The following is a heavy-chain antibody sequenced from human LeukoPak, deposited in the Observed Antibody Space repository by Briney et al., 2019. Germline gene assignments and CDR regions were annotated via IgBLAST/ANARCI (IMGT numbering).Heavy chain of an antibody. J-gene: IGHJ6*02. CDR1: GGSISSYY. CDR2: IYYSGST. CDR3: AREVSDYGDYFYYYGMDV. D-gene: IGHD4-17*01. Sequence: SETLSLTCTVSGGSISSYYWSWIRQPPGKGLEWIGYIYYSGSTNYNPSLKSRVTISVGTSKNQFSLKLSSVTAADTAVYYCAREVSDYGDYFYYYGMDVWGQGTTVTVSS. V-gene: IGHV4-59*01.